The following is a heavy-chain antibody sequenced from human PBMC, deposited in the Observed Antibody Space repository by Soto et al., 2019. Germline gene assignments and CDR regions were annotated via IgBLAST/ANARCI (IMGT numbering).Heavy chain of an antibody. J-gene: IGHJ3*02. D-gene: IGHD6-6*01. CDR3: GREGGSSSLYAFDI. CDR1: GYTFTSYG. CDR2: ISAYNGNT. V-gene: IGHV1-18*01. Sequence: ASVKVSCKACGYTFTSYGISWVRQAPGQGLEWMGWISAYNGNTNYAQKLQGRVTMTTDTSTSTAYMELRSLRSDDTAVYYCGREGGSSSLYAFDIWRQGTMVTVSS.